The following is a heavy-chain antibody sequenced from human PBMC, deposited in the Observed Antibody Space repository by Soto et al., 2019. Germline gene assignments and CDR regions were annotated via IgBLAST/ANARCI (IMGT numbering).Heavy chain of an antibody. CDR1: GGSISSYY. J-gene: IGHJ4*02. D-gene: IGHD3-10*01. CDR2: IYYSGST. CDR3: ARHYGSGSYPLDY. Sequence: PSETLSLTCTVSGGSISSYYWSWIRQPPGKGLERIRYIYYSGSTNYNPSLKSRVNISVDTSKNQFSLKLSSVTAADTAVYYCARHYGSGSYPLDYWGQGTLVTVSS. V-gene: IGHV4-59*08.